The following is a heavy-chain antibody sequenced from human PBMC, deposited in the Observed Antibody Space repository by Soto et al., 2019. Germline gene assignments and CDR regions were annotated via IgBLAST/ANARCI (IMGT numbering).Heavy chain of an antibody. CDR1: GFTVSSYW. V-gene: IGHV3-74*01. Sequence: HHGGSLRLSCAASGFTVSSYWMHWVRQAPGKGLVWVSRINSDGSSTSYADSVKGRFTISRDNAKNTLYLQMNSLRAEDTAVYYCARGRDNYYYYYGMDVWGQGTTVTVSS. CDR3: ARGRDNYYYYYGMDV. CDR2: INSDGSST. D-gene: IGHD2-15*01. J-gene: IGHJ6*02.